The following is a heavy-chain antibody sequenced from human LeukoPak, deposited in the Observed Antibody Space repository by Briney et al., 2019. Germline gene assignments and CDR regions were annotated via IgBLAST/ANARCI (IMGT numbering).Heavy chain of an antibody. CDR3: ARGLRLAAAGYYYYYYYMDV. CDR1: GGSFSGYY. V-gene: IGHV4-34*01. Sequence: SETLSLTCAVHGGSFSGYYWSWIRQPPGKGLEWIGEINRSGGTNYNPSLKSRVTISADMSKNQFSLKLSSVTAADTAVYYCARGLRLAAAGYYYYYYYMDVWGKGTTVTVSS. D-gene: IGHD6-13*01. CDR2: INRSGGT. J-gene: IGHJ6*03.